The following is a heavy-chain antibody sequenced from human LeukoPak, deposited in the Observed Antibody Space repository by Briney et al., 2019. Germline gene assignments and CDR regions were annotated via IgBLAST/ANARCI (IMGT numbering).Heavy chain of an antibody. CDR2: ISSSGSAI. V-gene: IGHV3-11*01. CDR3: AREGYSSSSPYYYYGMDV. D-gene: IGHD6-6*01. J-gene: IGHJ6*02. CDR1: GFTFSDYY. Sequence: PGGSLRLSCAASGFTFSDYYMSWIRQAPGKGLKWVSYISSSGSAIYYADSVKGRFTISRDNAKNSLYLQMNSLRAEDTAVYYCAREGYSSSSPYYYYGMDVWGQGTTVTVSS.